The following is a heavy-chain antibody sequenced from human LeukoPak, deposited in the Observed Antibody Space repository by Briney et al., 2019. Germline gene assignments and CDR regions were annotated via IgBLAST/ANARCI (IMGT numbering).Heavy chain of an antibody. CDR1: GFSIISYY. CDR2: IYYSGNT. D-gene: IGHD3-9*01. Sequence: SETLSLTCTVSGFSIISYYWSWIRQPPGKGLEWIGYIYYSGNTNYNPSLKSRVTISLDTSRNQFSLKLSSVAAADTAVYYCARGVLTGRTGYDFVSWGQGTLVTVSS. V-gene: IGHV4-59*01. J-gene: IGHJ4*02. CDR3: ARGVLTGRTGYDFVS.